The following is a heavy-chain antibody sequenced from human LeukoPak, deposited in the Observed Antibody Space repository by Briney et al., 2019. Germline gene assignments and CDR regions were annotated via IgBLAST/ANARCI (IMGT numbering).Heavy chain of an antibody. V-gene: IGHV3-74*01. Sequence: AGGSLRLSCAASGFTFSTYWMHWVRHAPGKGLVWVSRINSDGSITSYADSVKGRFTISRDNAKKTLYPQMNSLRAEDTAVYYCVGFNYGDYPGDYWGQETLVTVSS. CDR2: INSDGSIT. J-gene: IGHJ4*02. D-gene: IGHD4-17*01. CDR1: GFTFSTYW. CDR3: VGFNYGDYPGDY.